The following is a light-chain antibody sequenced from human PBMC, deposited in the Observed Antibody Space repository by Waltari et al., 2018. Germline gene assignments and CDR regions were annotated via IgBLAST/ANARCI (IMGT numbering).Light chain of an antibody. J-gene: IGKJ2*01. CDR3: QQSYSTPPYT. V-gene: IGKV1-39*01. CDR2: AAS. Sequence: DIQMTQSPSSLSASVGDRVTITCLASQSISSYLNWYQQKPGKAPKLLIYAASSLQSGVPPRFSGSGSGTDFTLTISSLQPEDFATYYCQQSYSTPPYTFGQGTKLEIK. CDR1: QSISSY.